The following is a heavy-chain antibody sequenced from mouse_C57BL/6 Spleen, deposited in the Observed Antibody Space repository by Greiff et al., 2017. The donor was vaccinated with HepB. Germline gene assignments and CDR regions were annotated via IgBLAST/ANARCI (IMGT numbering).Heavy chain of an antibody. J-gene: IGHJ1*03. CDR2: ILPGSGST. CDR3: ARRGGITTVVARNWYFDV. D-gene: IGHD1-1*01. V-gene: IGHV1-9*01. CDR1: GYTFTGYW. Sequence: QVQLKQSGAELMKPGASVKLSCKATGYTFTGYWIEWVKQRPGHGLEWIGEILPGSGSTNYNEKFKGKATFTADTSSNTAYMQLSSLTTEDSAIYYCARRGGITTVVARNWYFDVWGTGTTVTVSS.